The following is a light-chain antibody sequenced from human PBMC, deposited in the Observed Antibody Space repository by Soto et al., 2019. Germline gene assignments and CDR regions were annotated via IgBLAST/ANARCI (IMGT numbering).Light chain of an antibody. V-gene: IGKV1-8*01. CDR3: QQYLSYPCN. J-gene: IGKJ2*02. CDR2: AAA. Sequence: AIRMTQTPSSFSASTGDRITITCRASQGISSYLAWYQQKPGKDPKLLIYAAATLQSGAPSRFSASGSGTDFTLTISRLQSEDFATYYCQQYLSYPCNFGQGNKLEI. CDR1: QGISSY.